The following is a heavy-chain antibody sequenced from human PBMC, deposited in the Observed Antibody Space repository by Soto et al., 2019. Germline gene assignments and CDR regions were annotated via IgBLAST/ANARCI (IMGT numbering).Heavy chain of an antibody. V-gene: IGHV4-59*01. CDR2: IYYSGST. Sequence: SETLSLTCTVSGGSISSYYWSWIRQPPGKGLEWIGYIYYSGSTNYNTSLKSRVTISVDTSKNQFSLKLSSVTAADTAVYYCARESLSSKVDYWGQGTLVTVSS. CDR3: ARESLSSKVDY. CDR1: GGSISSYY. J-gene: IGHJ4*02.